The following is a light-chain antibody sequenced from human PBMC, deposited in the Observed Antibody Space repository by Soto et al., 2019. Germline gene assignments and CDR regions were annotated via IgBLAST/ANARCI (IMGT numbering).Light chain of an antibody. Sequence: DIVLTQSPGTLSLSPGERATLSCRTSQAILNNYLALFQQKPGQAPRLLIYLASNRAACIPDRFSGSGSGTDFTLSISRLEPEDFLVYYCQHCGTPPWTFGEGTKVEI. CDR2: LAS. CDR1: QAILNNY. J-gene: IGKJ1*01. V-gene: IGKV3-20*01. CDR3: QHCGTPPWT.